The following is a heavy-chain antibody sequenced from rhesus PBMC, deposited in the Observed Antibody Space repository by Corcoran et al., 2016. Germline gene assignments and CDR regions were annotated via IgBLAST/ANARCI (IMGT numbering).Heavy chain of an antibody. J-gene: IGHJ2*01. V-gene: IGHV4S7*01. CDR1: GGSISGGYY. Sequence: QVQLQESGPGLVKPSETLSLTCAVSGGSISGGYYWGWIRQHPGKGLEGIGNIYGNSASPYYTPSLKSRVTISKDTSKNQFSLKLSSVTAADTAVYYCARVTYSIWYFDLWGPGTPITISS. CDR3: ARVTYSIWYFDL. D-gene: IGHD2-39*01. CDR2: IYGNSASP.